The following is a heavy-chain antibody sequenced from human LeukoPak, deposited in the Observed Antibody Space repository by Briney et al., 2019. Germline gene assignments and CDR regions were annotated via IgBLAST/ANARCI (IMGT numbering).Heavy chain of an antibody. CDR3: AKDGGSDPDSFDI. CDR1: GFIFNTYV. D-gene: IGHD2-15*01. CDR2: IRYDGSNI. J-gene: IGHJ3*02. V-gene: IGHV3-30*02. Sequence: GGSLRLSCAASGFIFNTYVMHWVRQAPGKGLEWLAFIRYDGSNINYADSVKGRFTISRDNTKNSLYLQMNSLRAEDTAVYYCAKDGGSDPDSFDIWGQGTMVTVSS.